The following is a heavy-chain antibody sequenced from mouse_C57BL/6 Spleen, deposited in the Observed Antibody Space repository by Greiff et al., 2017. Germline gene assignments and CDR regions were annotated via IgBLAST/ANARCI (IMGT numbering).Heavy chain of an antibody. CDR2: IWTGGGK. D-gene: IGHD2-4*01. J-gene: IGHJ2*01. CDR3: ARNYDYDGGFDY. CDR1: GFSLTSYA. V-gene: IGHV2-9-1*01. Sequence: QVQLQQSGPGLVAPSQSLSITCTVSGFSLTSYAISWVRQPPGKGLEWLGVIWTGGGKNYNSALKSRLSISKDNSKSQVFLKMNSLQTDDTARYYCARNYDYDGGFDYWGQGTTLTVSS.